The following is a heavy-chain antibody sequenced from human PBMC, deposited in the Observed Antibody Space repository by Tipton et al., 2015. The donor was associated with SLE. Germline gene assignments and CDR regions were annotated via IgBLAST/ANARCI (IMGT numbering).Heavy chain of an antibody. CDR2: INHSGST. J-gene: IGHJ3*02. V-gene: IGHV4-34*01. CDR3: ARGPKGLIPI. CDR1: GGSFSGYY. D-gene: IGHD3/OR15-3a*01. Sequence: TLSLTCAVYGGSFSGYYWSWIRQPPGKGLEWIGEINHSGSTYYNPSLKSRVTISEDTSKNQFSLKLSSVTAADTAVYYCARGPKGLIPIWGQGTMVTVSS.